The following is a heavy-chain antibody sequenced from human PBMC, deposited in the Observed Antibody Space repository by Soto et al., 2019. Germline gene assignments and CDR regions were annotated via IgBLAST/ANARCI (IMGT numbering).Heavy chain of an antibody. CDR2: ISGYNGNT. Sequence: QDQLVQSGPEVKRPGASVKVSCKASGYTFTSYGISWVRQAPGQGLEWMGWISGYNGNTEYAQNFQGRVTMTTDTSTSTAYMELRSLRSDDTAVYYCAKSRSWVIMGPNWIDPWGQGTLVTVSS. J-gene: IGHJ5*02. CDR1: GYTFTSYG. D-gene: IGHD2-8*01. CDR3: AKSRSWVIMGPNWIDP. V-gene: IGHV1-18*01.